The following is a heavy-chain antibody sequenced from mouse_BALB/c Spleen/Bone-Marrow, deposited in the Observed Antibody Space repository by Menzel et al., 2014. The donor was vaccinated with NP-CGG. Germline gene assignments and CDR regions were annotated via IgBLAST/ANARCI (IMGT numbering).Heavy chain of an antibody. CDR2: IDTSDSYT. CDR3: ARGGHDFSLDY. CDR1: GYTFTDNW. Sequence: QVQLQQSGAELGMPGASVKMSCKASGYTFTDNWIYWVKQRPGQGLEWIGAIDTSDSYTNYNQKFMGKASLTVDASSSTANMQVSSLTSDDSAVYYCARGGHDFSLDYWGQGTSVTVSS. J-gene: IGHJ4*01. D-gene: IGHD2-4*01. V-gene: IGHV1-69*01.